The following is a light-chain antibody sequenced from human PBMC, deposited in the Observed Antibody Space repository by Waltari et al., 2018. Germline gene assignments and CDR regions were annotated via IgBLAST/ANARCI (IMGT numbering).Light chain of an antibody. CDR1: KNDVGAYKF. V-gene: IGLV2-14*03. Sequence: QSALTQPASMSGSPGQSITISCTGTKNDVGAYKFVSCYQRHPGNAPKLIITDVSNRPSGVSNRFSGSKSGNTASLTISGLQAEDEAEYYCTAYTISSTLVFGGGTQLNVL. CDR3: TAYTISSTLV. CDR2: DVS. J-gene: IGLJ3*02.